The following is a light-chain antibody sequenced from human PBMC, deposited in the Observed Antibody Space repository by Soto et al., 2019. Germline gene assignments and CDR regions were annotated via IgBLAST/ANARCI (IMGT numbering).Light chain of an antibody. Sequence: DIQMTQSPSTLSASVGDRVTITCRASQSISSWLAWYQQKPGKAPKLLIYKASSLESGVPSRFSGSGSGNRFTLNISRLQPDEFATYYFQQYNSYWTFRQGTKVEIK. V-gene: IGKV1-5*03. J-gene: IGKJ1*01. CDR3: QQYNSYWT. CDR2: KAS. CDR1: QSISSW.